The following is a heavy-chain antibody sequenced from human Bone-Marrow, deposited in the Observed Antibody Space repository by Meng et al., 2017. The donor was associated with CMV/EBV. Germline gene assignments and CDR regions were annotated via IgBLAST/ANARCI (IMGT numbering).Heavy chain of an antibody. Sequence: EVQLLESGGGLVKPGGSLRLSCAASGFTFSSYSMNWVRQAPGKGLEWVSSISSSSSYIYYADSVKGRFTISRDNAKNSLYLQMNSLRAEDTAVYYCARGYIVATMVLGYWGQGTLVTVSS. CDR3: ARGYIVATMVLGY. CDR1: GFTFSSYS. J-gene: IGHJ4*02. D-gene: IGHD5-12*01. V-gene: IGHV3-21*01. CDR2: ISSSSSYI.